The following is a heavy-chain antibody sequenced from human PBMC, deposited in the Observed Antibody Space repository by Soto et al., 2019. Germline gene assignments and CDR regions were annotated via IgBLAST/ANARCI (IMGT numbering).Heavy chain of an antibody. CDR2: FYTSGRT. J-gene: IGHJ1*01. V-gene: IGHV4-4*07. CDR3: ARAFGGDEYFQH. D-gene: IGHD4-17*01. Sequence: SETLSLTCTVSGGSISGHYWSWIRQPAGKGLEWIGRFYTSGRTNCNPSLKSRLTMSVDTSKNQFSLKLNSVTAADTAVYYCARAFGGDEYFQHWGQGTLVTVSS. CDR1: GGSISGHY.